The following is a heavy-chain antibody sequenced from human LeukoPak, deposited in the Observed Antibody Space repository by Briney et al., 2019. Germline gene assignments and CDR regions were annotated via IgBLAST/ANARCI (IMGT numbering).Heavy chain of an antibody. J-gene: IGHJ4*02. CDR2: IYSGGGGIT. V-gene: IGHV3-53*01. CDR3: ARGGNWDLYYFDY. D-gene: IGHD7-27*01. Sequence: PGGSLRLSCAASGFTIFSYMNWVRQAPGEGVEWGSVIYSGGGGITYYADSVKGRFTISGDNSKNTLYLQMNSLRAEDTAVYYCARGGNWDLYYFDYWGQGTLVTVSS. CDR1: GFTIFSY.